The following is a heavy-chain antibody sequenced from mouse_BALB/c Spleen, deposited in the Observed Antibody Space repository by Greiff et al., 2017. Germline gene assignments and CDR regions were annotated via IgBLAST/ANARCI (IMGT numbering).Heavy chain of an antibody. Sequence: VQLQQSGAELVRPGTSVKVSCKASGYAFTNYLIEWVKQRPGQGLEWIGVINPGSGGTNYNEKFKGKATLTADKSSSTAYMQLSSLTSDDSAVYFCARWDYGNYENAMDYWGQGTSVTVSS. D-gene: IGHD2-1*01. CDR1: GYAFTNYL. J-gene: IGHJ4*01. CDR2: INPGSGGT. CDR3: ARWDYGNYENAMDY. V-gene: IGHV1-54*01.